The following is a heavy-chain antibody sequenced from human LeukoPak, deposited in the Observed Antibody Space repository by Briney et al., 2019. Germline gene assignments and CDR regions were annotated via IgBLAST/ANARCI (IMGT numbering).Heavy chain of an antibody. Sequence: ASVKVSCKASGYTFTNYGFSWVRQAPGQGLEWMGWTSAYNGNTNYAQKLQGRVTMTTDTSTSTAYMEVRSLRSDDTAVYYCARDRDWLLESLVGAFDIWGQGPMVTVSS. CDR2: TSAYNGNT. V-gene: IGHV1-18*01. CDR3: ARDRDWLLESLVGAFDI. CDR1: GYTFTNYG. D-gene: IGHD3/OR15-3a*01. J-gene: IGHJ3*02.